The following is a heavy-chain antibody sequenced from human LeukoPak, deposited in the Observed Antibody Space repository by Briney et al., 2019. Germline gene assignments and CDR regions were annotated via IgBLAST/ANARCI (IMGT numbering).Heavy chain of an antibody. D-gene: IGHD1-26*01. CDR1: GGSFSGYY. Sequence: PSETLSLTCAVYGGSFSGYYWSWIRQPPGKGLEWIGEINHSGSTNYNPSLKSRVTISVDTSKNQFSLKLSSVTAADTAVYYCARPLYSGSYYVYNYWGQGTLVTVSS. CDR2: INHSGST. J-gene: IGHJ4*02. CDR3: ARPLYSGSYYVYNY. V-gene: IGHV4-34*01.